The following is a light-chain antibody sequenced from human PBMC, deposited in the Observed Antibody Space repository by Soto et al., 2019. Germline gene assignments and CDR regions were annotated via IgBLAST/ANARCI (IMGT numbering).Light chain of an antibody. CDR2: EVS. J-gene: IGLJ1*01. V-gene: IGLV2-14*01. Sequence: QSALTQPASVSGSPGQSITISCTGTSSDIGAYKYVSWYQQHPGKAPKLLIHEVSNRPSGVSDRFSGSKSGNTASLTISGLQAEDEADYYCSSFTSRSTSVFGTGTKVTAL. CDR3: SSFTSRSTSV. CDR1: SSDIGAYKY.